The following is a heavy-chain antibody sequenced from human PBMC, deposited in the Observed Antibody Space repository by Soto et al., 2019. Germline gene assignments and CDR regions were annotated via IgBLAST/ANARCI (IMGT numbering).Heavy chain of an antibody. Sequence: SVKVSCKASGGTFSSYAISWVRQAPGQGLEWMGGIIPIFGTANYAQKFQGRVTITADESTSTAYMELSSLRSEDTAVYYCARSRGGYCSGGSCYPTYYYYGMDVSGQGTTVTVSS. J-gene: IGHJ6*02. CDR3: ARSRGGYCSGGSCYPTYYYYGMDV. V-gene: IGHV1-69*13. CDR2: IIPIFGTA. D-gene: IGHD2-15*01. CDR1: GGTFSSYA.